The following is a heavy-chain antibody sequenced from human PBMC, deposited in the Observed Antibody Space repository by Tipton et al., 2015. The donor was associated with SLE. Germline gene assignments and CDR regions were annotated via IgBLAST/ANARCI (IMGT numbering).Heavy chain of an antibody. J-gene: IGHJ6*03. Sequence: TLSLTCTVSGGPITDYYWNWIRQPPGKGLEWIGNIYPSGSTNYNPSLNSRVTISLDTSKNQFSLKLSSVTAADTAVYYCARGYSYGFLDYYYMDVWGKGTTVTVSS. V-gene: IGHV4-4*09. CDR2: IYPSGST. D-gene: IGHD5-18*01. CDR1: GGPITDYY. CDR3: ARGYSYGFLDYYYMDV.